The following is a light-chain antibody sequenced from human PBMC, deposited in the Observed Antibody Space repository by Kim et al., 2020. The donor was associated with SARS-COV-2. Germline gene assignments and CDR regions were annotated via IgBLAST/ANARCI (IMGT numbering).Light chain of an antibody. V-gene: IGLV2-8*01. CDR2: DVS. J-gene: IGLJ2*01. Sequence: QSALTQPPSASGSPGQSVTISCTGTSSDVGGYNYLSWYQQHPGKAPKLIIYDVSKRPSGVPDRFSGSKSGNTASLTVSGLQAEDEADYYCSSYGGSVFGGGTKVTVL. CDR3: SSYGGSV. CDR1: SSDVGGYNY.